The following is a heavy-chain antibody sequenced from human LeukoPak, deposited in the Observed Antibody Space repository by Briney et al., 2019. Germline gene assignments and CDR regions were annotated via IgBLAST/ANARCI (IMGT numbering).Heavy chain of an antibody. CDR1: GFTFSSYG. CDR2: IWYDGSNK. V-gene: IGHV3-33*06. CDR3: AKDSADYYDSSGPFDY. Sequence: PGRSLRLSCAASGFTFSSYGTHWVRQAPGKGLERVAVIWYDGSNKYYADSVKGRFTISRDNSKNTLYLQMNSLRAEDTAVYYCAKDSADYYDSSGPFDYWGQGTLVTVSS. J-gene: IGHJ4*02. D-gene: IGHD3-22*01.